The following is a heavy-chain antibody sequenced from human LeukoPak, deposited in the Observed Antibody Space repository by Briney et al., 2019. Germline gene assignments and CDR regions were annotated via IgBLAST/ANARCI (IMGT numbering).Heavy chain of an antibody. CDR1: GFTFSTFG. CDR2: ISGCGGRT. CDR3: VAVAATGLDY. D-gene: IGHD6-19*01. Sequence: GGPLRLSCAASGFTFSTFGMSWLRQAPGKALEWVSGISGCGGRTYYTDSVKGRFTISRDNSKKMMYLQMHSVRGEDTAVYYCVAVAATGLDYWGQGTLVSVSS. V-gene: IGHV3-23*01. J-gene: IGHJ4*02.